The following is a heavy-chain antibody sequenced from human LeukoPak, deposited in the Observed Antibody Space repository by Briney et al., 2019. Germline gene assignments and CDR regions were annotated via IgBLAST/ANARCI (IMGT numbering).Heavy chain of an antibody. D-gene: IGHD3-22*01. V-gene: IGHV3-30*18. Sequence: GGSLRLSCVASGFNFGHNGMHWVRQAPGKGLEWLTVITYDGATTNYVDTVKGRFTISRDNSKNTVYLQMYSLRAEDTAVYYCAKDRGTITMTQDVWGQGTMITVSS. CDR2: ITYDGATT. CDR3: AKDRGTITMTQDV. J-gene: IGHJ3*01. CDR1: GFNFGHNG.